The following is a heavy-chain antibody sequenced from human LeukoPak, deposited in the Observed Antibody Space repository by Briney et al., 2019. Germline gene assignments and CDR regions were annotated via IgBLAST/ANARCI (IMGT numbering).Heavy chain of an antibody. V-gene: IGHV1-18*01. D-gene: IGHD3-22*01. CDR1: GYTFTSYG. CDR3: ARADYYGSSGYYLRPYYFDY. J-gene: IGHJ4*02. Sequence: ASVKVSCKASGYTFTSYGISWVRQAPGQGLEWMGWISAYNGNTNYAQKLQGRVTMTTDTSTSTAYMELRSLRSDDTAVYYCARADYYGSSGYYLRPYYFDYWGQGTLVTVSS. CDR2: ISAYNGNT.